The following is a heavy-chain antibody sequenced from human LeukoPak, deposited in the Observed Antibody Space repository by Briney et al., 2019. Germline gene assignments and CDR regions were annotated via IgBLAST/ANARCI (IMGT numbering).Heavy chain of an antibody. Sequence: SETLSLTCTVSGGSISSYYWSWIRQPPGKGLEWIGYIYYSGSTNYNPSLKSRVTISVDTSKNQFSLKLSSVTAADTAVYYCARHSDGSGAFDIWGQGTMVTVSS. J-gene: IGHJ3*02. CDR1: GGSISSYY. D-gene: IGHD5-24*01. CDR3: ARHSDGSGAFDI. CDR2: IYYSGST. V-gene: IGHV4-59*08.